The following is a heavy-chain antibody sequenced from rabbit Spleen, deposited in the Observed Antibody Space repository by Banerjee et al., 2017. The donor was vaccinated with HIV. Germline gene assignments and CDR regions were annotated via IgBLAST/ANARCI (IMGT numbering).Heavy chain of an antibody. CDR1: GFTLSSNW. CDR3: ARDTSSSFSSYGMDL. CDR2: IEGGSSGFT. Sequence: QEQLKESGGGLVQPGGSLKLSCKASGFTLSSNWICWVRQAPGKGLEWIACIEGGSSGFTYFASWAKGRFTISKTSSTTVTLQMTSLTAADTATYLCARDTSSSFSSYGMDLWGQGTLVTVS. V-gene: IGHV1S45*01. J-gene: IGHJ6*01. D-gene: IGHD1-1*01.